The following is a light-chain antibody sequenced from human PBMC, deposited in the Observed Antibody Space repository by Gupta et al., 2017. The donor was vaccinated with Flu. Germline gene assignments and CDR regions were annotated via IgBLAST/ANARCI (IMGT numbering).Light chain of an antibody. V-gene: IGLV3-25*02. J-gene: IGLJ3*02. CDR3: QSTDTTKTYVV. Sequence: SSELTQPPSLSVSPGQTARIACSGDALPNQYAYWYQHKPGQAPILIIYKDTERPSGIPERFSGSSSGTTVTLTINDVQAEDEADYYCQSTDTTKTYVVFGGGTKLTVL. CDR2: KDT. CDR1: ALPNQY.